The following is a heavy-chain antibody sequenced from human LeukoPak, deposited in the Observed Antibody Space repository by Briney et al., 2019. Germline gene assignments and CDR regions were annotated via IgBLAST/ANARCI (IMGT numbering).Heavy chain of an antibody. Sequence: GGSLGLSCAASGFTFSNYWMSWVRQAPGKGLEWVANIKLDGNEKYYADSVKGRFTISRDNAKNSLYLQMNSLRAEDTAVYYCAKDLGTGDRDYWGQGTQVTVSS. J-gene: IGHJ4*02. CDR1: GFTFSNYW. CDR2: IKLDGNEK. D-gene: IGHD7-27*01. CDR3: AKDLGTGDRDY. V-gene: IGHV3-7*03.